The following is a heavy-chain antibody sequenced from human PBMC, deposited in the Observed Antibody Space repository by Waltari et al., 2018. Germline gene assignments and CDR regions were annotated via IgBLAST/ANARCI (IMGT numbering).Heavy chain of an antibody. CDR2: IRYDGSNK. J-gene: IGHJ4*02. D-gene: IGHD3-16*01. V-gene: IGHV3-30*02. Sequence: QVQLVESGGGVVQPGGSLRLSCAASGFTFSSYGMPWVRQAPGKGLEWVAFIRYDGSNKYYADSVKGRFTISRDNSKNTLYLQMNSLRAEDTAVYYCAKEAVVMITFGGVIDYWGQGTLVTVSS. CDR3: AKEAVVMITFGGVIDY. CDR1: GFTFSSYG.